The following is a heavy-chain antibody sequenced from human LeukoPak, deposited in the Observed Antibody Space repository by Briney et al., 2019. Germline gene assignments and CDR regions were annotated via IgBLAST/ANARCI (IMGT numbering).Heavy chain of an antibody. J-gene: IGHJ6*02. Sequence: PGGSLRLSCAASGFTFDDYAMNWVRQAPGKGLEWVSGISWNSGSIGYAASVKGRFTISRDNSKNTLYLQMNSLRAEDTAVYYCAKYIVVDPQDTYYYYGSDVWGQGTTVTV. CDR2: ISWNSGSI. CDR1: GFTFDDYA. V-gene: IGHV3-9*01. CDR3: AKYIVVDPQDTYYYYGSDV. D-gene: IGHD3-22*01.